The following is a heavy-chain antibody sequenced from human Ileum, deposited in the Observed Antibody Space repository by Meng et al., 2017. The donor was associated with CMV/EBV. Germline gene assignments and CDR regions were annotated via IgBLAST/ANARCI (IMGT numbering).Heavy chain of an antibody. CDR3: ARSRVYWYFDL. Sequence: QEQLRQWGAGLLKPSETLSLTCAVYGGSFSDYYWSWIRQPPGKGLEWIGEISHSGITNYNPSLKSRVTISIDTSKKQFSLKLSSVTAADTAVYYCARSRVYWYFDLWGRGTLVTVSS. J-gene: IGHJ2*01. V-gene: IGHV4-34*01. CDR2: ISHSGIT. CDR1: GGSFSDYY.